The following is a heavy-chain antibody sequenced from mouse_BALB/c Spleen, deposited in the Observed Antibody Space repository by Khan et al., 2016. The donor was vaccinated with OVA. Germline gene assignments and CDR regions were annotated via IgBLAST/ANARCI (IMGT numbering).Heavy chain of an antibody. Sequence: VQLQQSGPELVKPGASVKMSCKASGYTFTNYDMHWVKQKPGQGLEWIGYINPYNDYTKFNEKFKGKATLTSDKSSSNAYMELNRLTSEDSAGYYCERSELGLQTWFAYGGQGTMVTVSA. D-gene: IGHD3-1*01. V-gene: IGHV1S136*01. CDR1: GYTFTNYD. J-gene: IGHJ3*01. CDR2: INPYNDYT. CDR3: ERSELGLQTWFAY.